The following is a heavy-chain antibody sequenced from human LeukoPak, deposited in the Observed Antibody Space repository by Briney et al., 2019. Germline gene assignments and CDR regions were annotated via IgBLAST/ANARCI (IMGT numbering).Heavy chain of an antibody. CDR2: INPNSGGT. J-gene: IGHJ4*02. Sequence: ASVKVSCKASGYTFTGYYMHWVRQAPGQGLEWMGWINPNSGGTNYAQKFQGRVTMTRDTSISTAYMELSRLRSDDTAVYYCARDPWERDCYSYWGQGTLVTVSS. CDR3: ARDPWERDCYSY. CDR1: GYTFTGYY. V-gene: IGHV1-2*02. D-gene: IGHD2-21*01.